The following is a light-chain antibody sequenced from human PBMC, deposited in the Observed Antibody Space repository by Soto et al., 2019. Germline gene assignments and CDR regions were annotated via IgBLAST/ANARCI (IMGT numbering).Light chain of an antibody. V-gene: IGKV1-27*01. CDR1: QRVDNF. J-gene: IGKJ1*01. Sequence: DIQVAQSPSSLSPSVGDRVTITCRASQRVDNFLAWYQQKPRKVPKLLIYAASTLESGVPSRFSASGSGIDFTLTISSLQPEDVATYCCQKYNSGPRTFGQGTKLEI. CDR3: QKYNSGPRT. CDR2: AAS.